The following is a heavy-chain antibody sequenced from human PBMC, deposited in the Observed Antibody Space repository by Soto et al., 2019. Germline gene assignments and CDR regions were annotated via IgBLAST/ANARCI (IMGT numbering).Heavy chain of an antibody. CDR2: IYPDDNT. J-gene: IGHJ6*02. D-gene: IGHD2-21*01. Sequence: GGSLRLSCAASGLSVVGSYMNWFRQSPQKGLEWISVIYPDDNTYYAESVRGRFTLSKDSSRNTAPLQMNSLRDEDTAVYYCADPGSTDLDVWGQGTTVKVAS. V-gene: IGHV3-66*02. CDR1: GLSVVGSY. CDR3: ADPGSTDLDV.